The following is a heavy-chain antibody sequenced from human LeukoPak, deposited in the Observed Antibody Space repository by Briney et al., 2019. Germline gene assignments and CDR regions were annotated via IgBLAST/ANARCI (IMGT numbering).Heavy chain of an antibody. CDR3: ARMSFRGGSLGYYFDY. J-gene: IGHJ4*02. Sequence: SETLSLTCTVSGGSISSSSYYWGWIRQPAGKGLEWIGRFYPTGSTNYNPSLKSRVTISVDTSKNQFSLKLSSVTAADTAVYYCARMSFRGGSLGYYFDYWGQGTLVTVSS. CDR1: GGSISSSSYY. CDR2: FYPTGST. D-gene: IGHD2-15*01. V-gene: IGHV4-61*02.